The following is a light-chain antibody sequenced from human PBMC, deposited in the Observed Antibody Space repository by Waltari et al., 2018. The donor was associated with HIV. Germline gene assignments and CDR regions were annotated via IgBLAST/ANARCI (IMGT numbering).Light chain of an antibody. Sequence: QSVLTQPPSVSEAPRQRVTISCSGSSSNLGSNAVNWYQQVPGKAPKLLIYYDDLLCSGVSDRFSGSKSGTSASLAIRGLQSEDEADYYCAAWDDSLNGYVFGSGTKVTVL. CDR1: SSNLGSNA. CDR3: AAWDDSLNGYV. J-gene: IGLJ1*01. CDR2: YDD. V-gene: IGLV1-36*01.